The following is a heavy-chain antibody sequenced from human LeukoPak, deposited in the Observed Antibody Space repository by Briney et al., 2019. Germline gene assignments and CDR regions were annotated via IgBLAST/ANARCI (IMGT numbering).Heavy chain of an antibody. CDR3: ARADYYDSSGYSIYYFDY. D-gene: IGHD3-22*01. CDR1: GGTFSSYA. CDR2: IIPIFGTA. J-gene: IGHJ4*02. V-gene: IGHV1-69*05. Sequence: VASVKVSCKASGGTFSSYAISWVRQAPGQGLEWMGRIIPIFGTANYAQKFQGRVTITTDESTSTAYMELSSLRSEDTAVYYCARADYYDSSGYSIYYFDYWGQGTLVTVSS.